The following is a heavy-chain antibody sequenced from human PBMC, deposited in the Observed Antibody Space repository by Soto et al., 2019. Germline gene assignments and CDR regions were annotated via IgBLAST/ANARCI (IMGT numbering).Heavy chain of an antibody. CDR3: ARYPNPTVAGLPFDL. D-gene: IGHD6-19*01. CDR2: TRQDGGQE. J-gene: IGHJ4*02. CDR1: GFTLSSYW. V-gene: IGHV3-7*03. Sequence: EVQLVESGGGLVQPGGSLRVSCAASGFTLSSYWMSWVRQAPGKGLEWVAHTRQDGGQEYYVDSVKGRFTISRDNAKNSLYLQMNGLRVEDTAVYYCARYPNPTVAGLPFDLWGQGTLVTVSS.